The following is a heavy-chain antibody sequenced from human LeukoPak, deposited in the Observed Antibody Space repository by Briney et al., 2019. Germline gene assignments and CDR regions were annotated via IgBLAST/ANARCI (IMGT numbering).Heavy chain of an antibody. CDR3: THSRMTYYYDSSGYYERDYFDY. J-gene: IGHJ4*02. V-gene: IGHV3-15*01. CDR2: IKSKTDGGTT. D-gene: IGHD3-22*01. Sequence: PGGSLRLSCAPSGFTFSNAWMSWVRQAPGKGLEWVGRIKSKTDGGTTDYAAPVKGRFTISRDDSKNTLYLQMNSLKTEDTAVYYCTHSRMTYYYDSSGYYERDYFDYWGQGTLVTVSA. CDR1: GFTFSNAW.